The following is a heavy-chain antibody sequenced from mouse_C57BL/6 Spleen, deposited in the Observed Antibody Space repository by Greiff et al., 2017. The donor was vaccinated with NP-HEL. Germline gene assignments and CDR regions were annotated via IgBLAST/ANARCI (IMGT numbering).Heavy chain of an antibody. Sequence: QVHVKQSGAELVRPGASVTLSCKASGYTFTDYEMHWVKQTPVHGLEWIGAIDPETGGTAYNQKFKGKAILTADKSSSTAYMELRSLTSEDSAVYYCTRPQVYFDYWGQGTTLTVSS. CDR3: TRPQVYFDY. V-gene: IGHV1-15*01. J-gene: IGHJ2*01. CDR1: GYTFTDYE. CDR2: IDPETGGT.